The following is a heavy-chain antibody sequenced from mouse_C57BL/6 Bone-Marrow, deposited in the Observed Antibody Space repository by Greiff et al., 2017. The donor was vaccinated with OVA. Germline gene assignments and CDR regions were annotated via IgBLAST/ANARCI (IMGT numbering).Heavy chain of an antibody. V-gene: IGHV1-54*01. CDR2: INPGSGGT. J-gene: IGHJ4*01. CDR1: GYAFTNYL. Sequence: QVQLQQSGAELVRPGTSVKVSCKASGYAFTNYLIEWVKQRPGQGLEWIGVINPGSGGTNYNEKFKGKATLTADKSSSTAYMQRSSLTSEDSAVDFCARAAVLYDAMDYWGQGTSVTVSS. CDR3: ARAAVLYDAMDY.